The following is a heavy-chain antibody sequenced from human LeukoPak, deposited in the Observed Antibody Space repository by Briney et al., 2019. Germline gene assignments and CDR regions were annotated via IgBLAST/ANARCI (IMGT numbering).Heavy chain of an antibody. CDR2: IYTSGST. D-gene: IGHD5-24*01. CDR1: YGSLSNYY. CDR3: ARTKDGYNFDS. V-gene: IGHV4-4*07. J-gene: IGHJ4*02. Sequence: SETLSLTCTVSYGSLSNYYWSWIRQPAGKGLEWIGRIYTSGSTTYNPSLKSRVTMSVDTSKNQFSLKLSSVTAADTAVYYCARTKDGYNFDSWGQGTLVTVSS.